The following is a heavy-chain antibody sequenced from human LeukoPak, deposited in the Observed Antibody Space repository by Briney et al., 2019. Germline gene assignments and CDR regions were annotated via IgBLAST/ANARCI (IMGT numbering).Heavy chain of an antibody. CDR3: ARAGQSSGSYYVTYYFDY. D-gene: IGHD1-26*01. Sequence: TGGSLRLSCAASGFTVSSNYMSWVRQAPGKGLEWVSVIYSGGSTYYADSVKGRFTISRDNSKNTLYLQMNSLRAEDTAVYYCARAGQSSGSYYVTYYFDYWGQGTLVTVSS. V-gene: IGHV3-53*01. CDR2: IYSGGST. J-gene: IGHJ4*02. CDR1: GFTVSSNY.